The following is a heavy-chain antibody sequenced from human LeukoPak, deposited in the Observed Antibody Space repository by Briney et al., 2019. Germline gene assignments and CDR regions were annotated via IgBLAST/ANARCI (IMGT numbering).Heavy chain of an antibody. J-gene: IGHJ6*02. D-gene: IGHD6-13*01. CDR1: GGSISSNNW. V-gene: IGHV4-4*02. CDR3: AREGLGKANSSSWLYYYYYYGMDV. Sequence: SETLSLTCSVSGGSISSNNWWIWVRQSPEKGLEWIGVSYHDGSTNYNPSLKSRVTISMDKSKNQLSLKLNFVTAADTAVYYCAREGLGKANSSSWLYYYYYYGMDVWGQGTTVTVSS. CDR2: SYHDGST.